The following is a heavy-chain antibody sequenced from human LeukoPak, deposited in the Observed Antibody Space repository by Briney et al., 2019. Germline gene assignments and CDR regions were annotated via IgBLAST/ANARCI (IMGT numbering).Heavy chain of an antibody. CDR3: ARDSPIVATTFDY. D-gene: IGHD5-12*01. J-gene: IGHJ4*02. V-gene: IGHV3-21*01. CDR1: GFTFSSYS. CDR2: ISSSSSYI. Sequence: SGGSLRLSCAASGFTFSSYSMNWVRQAPGKGLEWAPSISSSSSYIYYADSVKGRFTISRDNAKNSLYLQMNSLRAEDTAVYYCARDSPIVATTFDYWGQGTLVTVSS.